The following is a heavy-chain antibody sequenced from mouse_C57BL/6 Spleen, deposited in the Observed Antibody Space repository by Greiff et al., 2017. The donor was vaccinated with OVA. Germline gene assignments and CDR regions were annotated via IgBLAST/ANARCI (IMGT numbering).Heavy chain of an antibody. CDR3: AMSTMVTGLFDY. CDR1: GFNIKNTY. Sequence: VQLKESVAELVRPGASVKLSCTASGFNIKNTYMHWVKQRPEQGLEWIGRIDPANGNTKYAPKFQGKATITADTSSNTAYLQLSSLTSEDTAIYYCAMSTMVTGLFDYWGQGTTLTVSS. J-gene: IGHJ2*01. CDR2: IDPANGNT. V-gene: IGHV14-3*01. D-gene: IGHD2-2*01.